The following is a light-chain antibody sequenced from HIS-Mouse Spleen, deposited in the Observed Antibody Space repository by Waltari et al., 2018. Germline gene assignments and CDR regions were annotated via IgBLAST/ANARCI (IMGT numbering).Light chain of an antibody. V-gene: IGLV3-10*01. CDR3: YSTDSSGNHRV. CDR1: ALPKKY. Sequence: SYELTQPPSVSVSPGQTARITCSGDALPKKYAYWYQQKSGQAPVLVIHEGSKRPSGIPARFSGSRSGTMATLTISGAQVEDEADYYCYSTDSSGNHRVFGGGTKLTVL. J-gene: IGLJ2*01. CDR2: EGS.